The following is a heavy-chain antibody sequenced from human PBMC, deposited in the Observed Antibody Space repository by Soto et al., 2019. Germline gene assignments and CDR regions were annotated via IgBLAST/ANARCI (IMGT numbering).Heavy chain of an antibody. CDR1: GGSISDDTYY. CDR2: IYYSGTS. CDR3: ARYKAYYDSSGYTDRWFDP. V-gene: IGHV4-39*07. Sequence: SETLSLTCTVSGGSISDDTYYWGWIRQPPGKGLEWIGSIYYSGTSSYNPSLESRVTMSVDTSKNQFSLRLSSVTAADTAVYYCARYKAYYDSSGYTDRWFDPWGQGTLVTVSS. D-gene: IGHD3-22*01. J-gene: IGHJ5*02.